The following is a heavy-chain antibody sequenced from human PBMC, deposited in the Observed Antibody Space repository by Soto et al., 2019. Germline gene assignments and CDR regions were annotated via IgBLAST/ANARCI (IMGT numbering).Heavy chain of an antibody. D-gene: IGHD1-26*01. CDR1: GGTFSSYA. CDR3: ARGPSSYVGVYWFDP. V-gene: IGHV1-69*13. Sequence: SRNVSCTASGGTFSSYAIRWVRQAPGQGLEWMGGIIPIFGTANYAQKFQGRVTITADESTSTAYMELSSLRSEDTAVYYCARGPSSYVGVYWFDPWGQGTPVTVSS. CDR2: IIPIFGTA. J-gene: IGHJ5*02.